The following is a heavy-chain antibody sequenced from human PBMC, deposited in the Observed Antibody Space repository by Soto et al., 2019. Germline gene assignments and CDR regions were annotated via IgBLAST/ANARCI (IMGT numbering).Heavy chain of an antibody. J-gene: IGHJ4*02. Sequence: EVQLVESGGGLVKPGGSLRLSCAASGFTFSSYSMNWVRQAPGKGLEWVSSISSSSSYIYYADSVKGRFTISRDNAKNSLYLEMNSLRAEDTAVYYCARASSSSWYYLDYWGQGTLVTLSS. CDR1: GFTFSSYS. V-gene: IGHV3-21*01. CDR2: ISSSSSYI. CDR3: ARASSSSWYYLDY. D-gene: IGHD6-13*01.